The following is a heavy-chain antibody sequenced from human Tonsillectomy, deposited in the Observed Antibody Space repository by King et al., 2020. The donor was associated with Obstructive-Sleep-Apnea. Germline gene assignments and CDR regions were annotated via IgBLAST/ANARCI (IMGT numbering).Heavy chain of an antibody. CDR1: GCTFSGYS. Sequence: VQLVESGGGLVKPGGSLRLSCAASGCTFSGYSMNWVRQAPGRGLEWVSSISSSSSCIYYADSVKGRFTISRDNAKNSLYLQMNSLRAEDTAVYYCARDLADRYSYGSPGMDVWGQGTTVTVSS. V-gene: IGHV3-21*01. D-gene: IGHD5-18*01. CDR3: ARDLADRYSYGSPGMDV. J-gene: IGHJ6*02. CDR2: ISSSSSCI.